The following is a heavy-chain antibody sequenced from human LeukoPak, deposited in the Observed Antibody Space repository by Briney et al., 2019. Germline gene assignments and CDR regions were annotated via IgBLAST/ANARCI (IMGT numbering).Heavy chain of an antibody. CDR1: GGSFSGYY. Sequence: SETLSLTCAVYGGSFSGYYWSWIRQPPGKGLEWIGEINHSGSTNYNPSLKSRVTISVDTSKNQFSLKLSSLTAADTAVYYCARIVDCSSTSCYIPFDYWGQGTLVTVSS. J-gene: IGHJ4*02. CDR2: INHSGST. D-gene: IGHD2-2*02. V-gene: IGHV4-34*01. CDR3: ARIVDCSSTSCYIPFDY.